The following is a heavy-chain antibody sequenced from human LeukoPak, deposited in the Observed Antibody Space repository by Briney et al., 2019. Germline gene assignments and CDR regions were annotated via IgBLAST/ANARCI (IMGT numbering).Heavy chain of an antibody. J-gene: IGHJ6*03. CDR3: ARGGGVVVPAAMSYYYYYYMDV. D-gene: IGHD2-2*01. CDR1: GGSISSYY. V-gene: IGHV4-59*08. CDR2: IYYSGST. Sequence: PSETLSLTCTVSGGSISSYYWSWIRQPPGKGLEWIGYIYYSGSTNYNPSLKSRVTISVDTSKNQFSLKLSSVTAADTAVYYCARGGGVVVPAAMSYYYYYYMDVWGKGTTVTISS.